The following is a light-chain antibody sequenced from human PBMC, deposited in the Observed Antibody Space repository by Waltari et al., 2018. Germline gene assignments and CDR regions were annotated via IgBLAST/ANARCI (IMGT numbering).Light chain of an antibody. J-gene: IGLJ3*02. Sequence: SYEVTQAPSVSVSPGQTARITCFGDALPKQYVHWYQQKPGQAPVLGIYKDRERPSGIPERFSGSSSGTTVTLTISGVQVEDEADYYCQSRDSSGSYWVFGGGTKLTV. CDR3: QSRDSSGSYWV. V-gene: IGLV3-25*03. CDR2: KDR. CDR1: ALPKQY.